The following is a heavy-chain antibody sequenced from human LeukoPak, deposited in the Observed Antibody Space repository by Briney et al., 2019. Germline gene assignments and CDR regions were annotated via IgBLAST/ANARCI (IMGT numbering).Heavy chain of an antibody. CDR1: GFTFSNYW. CDR2: IKQDGSEK. V-gene: IGHV3-7*01. D-gene: IGHD6-19*01. Sequence: GGSLRLSCAASGFTFSNYWMSWVRQAPGKGLEWVANIKQDGSEKYYVDSVKGRFTISRDNAKNSLYLQMNSLRAEDTAVYYCARDSPHHSSGILPDYWGQGTLVTVSS. J-gene: IGHJ4*02. CDR3: ARDSPHHSSGILPDY.